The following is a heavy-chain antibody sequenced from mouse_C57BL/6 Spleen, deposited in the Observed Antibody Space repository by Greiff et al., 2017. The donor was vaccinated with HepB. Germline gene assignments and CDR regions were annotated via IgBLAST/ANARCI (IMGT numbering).Heavy chain of an antibody. CDR1: GYSFTGYY. V-gene: IGHV1-42*01. D-gene: IGHD2-4*01. Sequence: VQLQQSGPELVKPGASVKISCKASGYSFTGYYMNWVKQSPEKSLEWIGEINPSTGGTTYNQKFKAKATLTVDKSSSTAYMQLKSLTSEDSAVYYCARSGDYGDYWGQGTTLTVSS. J-gene: IGHJ2*01. CDR2: INPSTGGT. CDR3: ARSGDYGDY.